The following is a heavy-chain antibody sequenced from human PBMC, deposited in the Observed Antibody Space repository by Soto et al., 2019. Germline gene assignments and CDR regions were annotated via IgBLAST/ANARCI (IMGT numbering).Heavy chain of an antibody. D-gene: IGHD5-12*01. J-gene: IGHJ4*02. CDR1: GFSLTSSGVG. CDR3: ALSPYTGYRFDFDY. Sequence: QITLKESGPTVVKPTQTLTVTCTFSGFSLTSSGVGVGWIRQPPGKALEWLALIYWDDDKRYNPSLKTRLTVTKDTSKNQVLLTMTNMDPVDTATYYCALSPYTGYRFDFDYWGQGTLVTVSS. V-gene: IGHV2-5*02. CDR2: IYWDDDK.